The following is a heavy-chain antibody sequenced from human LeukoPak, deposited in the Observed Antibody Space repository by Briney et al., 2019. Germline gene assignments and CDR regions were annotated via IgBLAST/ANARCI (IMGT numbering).Heavy chain of an antibody. J-gene: IGHJ4*02. CDR3: ARGRPHGNDY. Sequence: GSLRLSCAASGFTFSSYWMNWVRQAPGKGLVWVSRVASDGSSTTYADSVKGRFSISRDNAKSTLYLQMNSLRVEDTAVYYCARGRPHGNDYWGQGTLVTVSS. CDR2: VASDGSST. V-gene: IGHV3-74*01. D-gene: IGHD4-23*01. CDR1: GFTFSSYW.